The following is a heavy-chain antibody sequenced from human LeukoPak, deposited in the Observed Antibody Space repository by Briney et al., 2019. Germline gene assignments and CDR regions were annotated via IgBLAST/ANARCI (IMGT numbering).Heavy chain of an antibody. D-gene: IGHD1-26*01. J-gene: IGHJ6*03. CDR3: ARVGSATPDYYYYYYMDV. Sequence: RPGGSLRLSCAASGFTFDDYGMSWVRQAPGKGLEWVSGINWNGGDTGYADSVKGRFTISRDNAKNSLYLQMNSLRAEDTAVYYCARVGSATPDYYYYYYMDVWGKGTTVTVSS. CDR1: GFTFDDYG. V-gene: IGHV3-20*04. CDR2: INWNGGDT.